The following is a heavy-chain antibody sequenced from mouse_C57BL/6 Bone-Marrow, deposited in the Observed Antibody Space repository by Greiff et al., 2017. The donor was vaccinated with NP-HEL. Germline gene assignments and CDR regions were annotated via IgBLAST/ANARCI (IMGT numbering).Heavy chain of an antibody. CDR1: GFTFSDYG. J-gene: IGHJ4*01. Sequence: EVKLMESGGGLVKPGGSLKLSCAASGFTFSDYGMHWVRQAPEKGLEWVAYISSGSSTLYYADTVKGRFTISRDNAKNTLFLQMTSLRSEDTAMYYCARGGGYYAMDYWGQGTSVTVSS. D-gene: IGHD1-1*02. CDR3: ARGGGYYAMDY. V-gene: IGHV5-17*01. CDR2: ISSGSSTL.